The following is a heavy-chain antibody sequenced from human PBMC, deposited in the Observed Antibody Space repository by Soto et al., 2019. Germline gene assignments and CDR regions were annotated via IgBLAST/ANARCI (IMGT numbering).Heavy chain of an antibody. D-gene: IGHD1-1*01. V-gene: IGHV1-8*01. J-gene: IGHJ6*03. Sequence: ASVKVSCKASGYTFTSYDINWVRQATGQGLEWMGWMNPNSGNTGYAQKFQGRVTMTRNTSISTAYMELSSLRSEDTAVYYCARPPVQYYYYYMDVWGKRTKVTVSS. CDR3: ARPPVQYYYYYMDV. CDR2: MNPNSGNT. CDR1: GYTFTSYD.